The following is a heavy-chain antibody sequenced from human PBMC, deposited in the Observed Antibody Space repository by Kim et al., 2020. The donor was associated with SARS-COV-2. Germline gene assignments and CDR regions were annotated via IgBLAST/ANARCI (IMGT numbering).Heavy chain of an antibody. CDR1: GYTFTKYR. CDR3: AITHYDFWSDSDAIFFVY. D-gene: IGHD3-3*01. J-gene: IGHJ4*02. Sequence: ASVKVSCKASGYTFTKYRMNWVRQAPGQGLEWMGWLNTNTGNPTYAQGFTGRFVFSLDTSVSTAYLQPSSLKAEDSAVYYCAITHYDFWSDSDAIFFVYWGQGTLVTVSS. CDR2: LNTNTGNP. V-gene: IGHV7-4-1*02.